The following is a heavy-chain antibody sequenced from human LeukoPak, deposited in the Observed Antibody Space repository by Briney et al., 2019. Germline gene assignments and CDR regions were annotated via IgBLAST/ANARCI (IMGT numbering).Heavy chain of an antibody. CDR1: GFTLRSYA. CDR3: ASRITMVRGVITSHMRNDAFDI. CDR2: ISGSGGST. J-gene: IGHJ3*02. D-gene: IGHD3-10*01. V-gene: IGHV3-23*01. Sequence: GGSLRLPCAASGFTLRSYAMSWDRQAPGKGLEWVSAISGSGGSTYYADSVKGRFTISRDNSKNTLYLQMNSLRAEDTAVYYCASRITMVRGVITSHMRNDAFDIWGQGTMVTVSS.